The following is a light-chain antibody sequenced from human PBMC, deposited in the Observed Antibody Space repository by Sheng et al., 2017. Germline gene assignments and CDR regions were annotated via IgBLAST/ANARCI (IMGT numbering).Light chain of an antibody. V-gene: IGLV1-51*02. CDR1: NSNLGNNY. CDR3: ATWDGGLSVYV. CDR2: ENN. Sequence: QSVLTQPPSVSAAPGQKVTISCSGSNSNLGNNYVSWHQQLPRNTPPNLLIYENNKRPSDIPDRFSASKSGTSASLGITGLQTGDEADYYCATWDGGLSVYVFGSGTRVTVL. J-gene: IGLJ1*01.